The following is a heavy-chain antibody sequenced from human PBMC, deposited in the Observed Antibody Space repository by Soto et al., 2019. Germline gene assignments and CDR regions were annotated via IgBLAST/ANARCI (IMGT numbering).Heavy chain of an antibody. Sequence: QVQLVQSGAEVKKPGSSVKVSCKASGGTFSSYAISWVRQAPGQGLEWMGGIIPIFGTANYAQKFQGRVTITADESTSTAYMELSSLRSEDTAVYYCARVENWNHVPGLYYYYGMDVWGQGTTVTVSS. D-gene: IGHD1-1*01. CDR2: IIPIFGTA. J-gene: IGHJ6*02. CDR3: ARVENWNHVPGLYYYYGMDV. V-gene: IGHV1-69*01. CDR1: GGTFSSYA.